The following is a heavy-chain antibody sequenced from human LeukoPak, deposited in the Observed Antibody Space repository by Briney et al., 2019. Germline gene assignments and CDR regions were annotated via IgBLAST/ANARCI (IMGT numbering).Heavy chain of an antibody. D-gene: IGHD1-26*01. CDR3: ARLSASPPPPFDY. Sequence: SETLSLTCTVSGGSISNYYWTWIRQPPGKGLEWIGYIYYSGATYYNPSLKRRVTISVDTSKSLFSLKLTSVTAADTAVYYCARLSASPPPPFDYWGQGTLVTVSS. V-gene: IGHV4-59*08. J-gene: IGHJ4*02. CDR1: GGSISNYY. CDR2: IYYSGAT.